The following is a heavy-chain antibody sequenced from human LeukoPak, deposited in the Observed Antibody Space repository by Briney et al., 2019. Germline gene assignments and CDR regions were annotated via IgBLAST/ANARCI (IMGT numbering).Heavy chain of an antibody. CDR2: IHYTGST. V-gene: IGHV4-59*01. D-gene: IGHD6-19*01. CDR3: ARIAVSSAWGYFDY. CDR1: GGSLFSYY. Sequence: SETLSLTCSVSGGSLFSYYWTWIRQPPGKGLEWLGYIHYTGSTNYNPSLKSRVTISADRTKNQFSLKLSSVTAADTAVYYCARIAVSSAWGYFDYWGQGTLVTVSS. J-gene: IGHJ4*02.